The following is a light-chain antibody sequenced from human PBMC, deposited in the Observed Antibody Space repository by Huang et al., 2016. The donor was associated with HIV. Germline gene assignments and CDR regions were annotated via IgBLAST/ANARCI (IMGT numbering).Light chain of an antibody. CDR2: GAY. J-gene: IGKJ2*01. CDR3: QQYNNWPYT. V-gene: IGKV3-15*01. CDR1: QSVGSK. Sequence: DTVMTQTPATLSVSPGARATLSCRASQSVGSKLAWFQQKPGQAPRLLIHGAYTRATGIPARFSGSGYGKEFTLTISSLQSEDFAVYYCQQYNNWPYTFGQGTKLEIK.